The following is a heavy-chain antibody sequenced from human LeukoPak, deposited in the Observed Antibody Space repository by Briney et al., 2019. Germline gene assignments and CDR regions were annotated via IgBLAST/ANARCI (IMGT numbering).Heavy chain of an antibody. V-gene: IGHV3-23*01. CDR2: ISGSGDIT. Sequence: GGSLRLSCAASGFTFSSYAMSWVRQAPGKGLEWVSAISGSGDITYYADSVKGRFTISRDNSKKTLYLQMNSLRAEDTAVYYCAVGGIAVFFDYWGQGTLVTVSS. D-gene: IGHD6-19*01. CDR1: GFTFSSYA. CDR3: AVGGIAVFFDY. J-gene: IGHJ4*02.